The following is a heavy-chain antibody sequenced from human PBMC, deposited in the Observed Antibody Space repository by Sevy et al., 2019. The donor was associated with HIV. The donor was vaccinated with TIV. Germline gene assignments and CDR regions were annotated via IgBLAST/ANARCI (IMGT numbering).Heavy chain of an antibody. CDR2: IKSKTAGGTT. V-gene: IGHV3-15*01. J-gene: IGHJ4*02. D-gene: IGHD2-2*01. Sequence: GGSLRLSCAASGFTFSNAWMSWVRQAPGKGLEWVGRIKSKTAGGTTDYAAPVKVRFTISRDDSKNTLYLQMNSLKTEDTAVYYCTTAIVVVPVDYWGQGTLVTVSS. CDR3: TTAIVVVPVDY. CDR1: GFTFSNAW.